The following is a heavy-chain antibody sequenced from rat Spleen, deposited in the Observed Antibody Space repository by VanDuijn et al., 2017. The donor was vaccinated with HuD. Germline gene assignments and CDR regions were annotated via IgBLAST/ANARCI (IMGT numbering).Heavy chain of an antibody. CDR3: ARGHGYNYDWFAY. CDR2: ISSEGRSS. J-gene: IGHJ3*01. D-gene: IGHD1-4*01. CDR1: GFTFSDYY. Sequence: EVQLVESDGGLVQPGRSLKLSCAASGFTFSDYYMAWVRQAPTKGLEWVATISSEGRSSYYRDSVKGRFTISRDSAKSTLDLQMNRLRSEDTATYYCARGHGYNYDWFAYWGQGTLVTVSS. V-gene: IGHV5-29*01.